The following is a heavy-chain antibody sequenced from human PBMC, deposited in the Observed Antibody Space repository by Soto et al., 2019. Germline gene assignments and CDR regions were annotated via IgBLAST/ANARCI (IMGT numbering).Heavy chain of an antibody. Sequence: QLQLQESGSGLVKPSQTLSLTCAVSGGSISSGGYSWSWIRQPPGKGLEWIGYIYHSGSTYYNPSLKSRVTISVDRSKNQFSLKLSSVTAADTAVYYCASVNYYDSSGYLYYFDYWGQGTLVTVSS. CDR3: ASVNYYDSSGYLYYFDY. CDR2: IYHSGST. V-gene: IGHV4-30-2*01. J-gene: IGHJ4*02. CDR1: GGSISSGGYS. D-gene: IGHD3-22*01.